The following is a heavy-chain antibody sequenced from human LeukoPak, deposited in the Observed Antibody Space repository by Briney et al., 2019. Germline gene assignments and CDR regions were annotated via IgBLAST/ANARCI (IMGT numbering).Heavy chain of an antibody. Sequence: GASVKVSCKASGYTFTSYGISWVRQAPGQGLEWMGWISAYNGNTNYAQKLQGRVTMTTDTSTSTAYMELRSLRSDDTAVYYCARDPVVAARGSSGAYYYYYGMDVWGQGTTVTVSS. J-gene: IGHJ6*02. CDR2: ISAYNGNT. V-gene: IGHV1-18*01. CDR3: ARDPVVAARGSSGAYYYYYGMDV. D-gene: IGHD2-15*01. CDR1: GYTFTSYG.